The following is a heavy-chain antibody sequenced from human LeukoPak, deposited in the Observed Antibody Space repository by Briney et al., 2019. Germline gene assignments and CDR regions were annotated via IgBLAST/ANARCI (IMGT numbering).Heavy chain of an antibody. Sequence: ASVKVSCKASGYTFPNYGINWVRQSPGQGLEWVGWISAYNGDANYAQQLQGRVTMTTDTSTSTAYLELRSLRSDDTAVYYCARDLRRFGELLGAFDIWGQGTMVTVSS. D-gene: IGHD3-10*01. CDR2: ISAYNGDA. CDR3: ARDLRRFGELLGAFDI. J-gene: IGHJ3*02. CDR1: GYTFPNYG. V-gene: IGHV1-18*01.